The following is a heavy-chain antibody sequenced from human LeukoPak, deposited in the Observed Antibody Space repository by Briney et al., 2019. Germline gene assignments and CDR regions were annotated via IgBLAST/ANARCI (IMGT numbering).Heavy chain of an antibody. CDR2: ISAYNGNT. CDR1: GCTFTSYG. D-gene: IGHD6-13*01. Sequence: ASVKDSCKASGCTFTSYGISWVRQAPGQGLEWMGWISAYNGNTNYAQKLQGRVTMTTDTSTSTAYMELRSLRSDDTAVYYCVLSSSWYYFDYWGQGTLVTVSS. J-gene: IGHJ4*02. CDR3: VLSSSWYYFDY. V-gene: IGHV1-18*01.